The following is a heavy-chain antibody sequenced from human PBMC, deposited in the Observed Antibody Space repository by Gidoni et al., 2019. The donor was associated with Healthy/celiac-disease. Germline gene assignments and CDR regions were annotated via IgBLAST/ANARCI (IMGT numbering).Heavy chain of an antibody. CDR3: ASGASPTSYYGMDV. CDR1: GGSSSSYY. J-gene: IGHJ6*02. Sequence: QVQLQESGPGLVKPSETLSLTCTVSGGSSSSYYWSWIRQPPGKGLEWIGYIYYSGRTNYNPSLKSRVTISVDTSKNQFSLKLSSVTAADTAVYYCASGASPTSYYGMDVWGQGTTVTVSS. D-gene: IGHD4-4*01. CDR2: IYYSGRT. V-gene: IGHV4-59*08.